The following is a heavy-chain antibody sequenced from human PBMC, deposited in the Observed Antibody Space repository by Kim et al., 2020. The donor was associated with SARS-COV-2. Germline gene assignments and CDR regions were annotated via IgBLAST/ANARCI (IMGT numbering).Heavy chain of an antibody. CDR3: AKGDNWNERGHLDY. Sequence: GGSLRLSCAASGFTFSSYAMSWVRQAPGKGLEWVSAISGSGGSTYYADSVKGRFTISRDNSKNTLYLQMNSLRAEDTAVYYCAKGDNWNERGHLDYWGQGTLVTVSS. CDR1: GFTFSSYA. V-gene: IGHV3-23*01. J-gene: IGHJ4*02. CDR2: ISGSGGST. D-gene: IGHD1-1*01.